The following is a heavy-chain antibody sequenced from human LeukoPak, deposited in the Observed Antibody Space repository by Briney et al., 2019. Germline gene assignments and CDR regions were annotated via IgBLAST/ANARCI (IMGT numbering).Heavy chain of an antibody. CDR1: GFTFSDYD. CDR3: ARPTTSGWYPH. V-gene: IGHV3-48*01. Sequence: GGSLRLSCAASGFTFSDYDMNWIRQAPGTGLXXVSYITGSSSSKYYADSVKGRFTISRDNAKNSLYLQMNSLRAEDTAVYYCARPTTSGWYPHWGQGTMVTVSS. CDR2: ITGSSSSK. D-gene: IGHD6-19*01. J-gene: IGHJ3*01.